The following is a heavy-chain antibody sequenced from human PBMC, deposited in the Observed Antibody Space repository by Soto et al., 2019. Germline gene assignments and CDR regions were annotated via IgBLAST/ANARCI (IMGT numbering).Heavy chain of an antibody. CDR3: ARQLYYDSSGYYYIYYYYYGMEV. CDR2: IYYSGST. V-gene: IGHV4-39*01. Sequence: PSETLSLTCTVSGGSISSSSYYWGWIRQPPGKGLEWIGSIYYSGSTYYNPSLKSRVTISVDTSKNQFSLKLSSVTAADTAVYYCARQLYYDSSGYYYIYYYYYGMEVWGQGTTVTVSS. CDR1: GGSISSSSYY. J-gene: IGHJ6*02. D-gene: IGHD3-22*01.